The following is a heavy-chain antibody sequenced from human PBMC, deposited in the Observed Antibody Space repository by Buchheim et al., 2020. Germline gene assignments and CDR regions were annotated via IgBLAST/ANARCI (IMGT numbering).Heavy chain of an antibody. CDR1: GGSFSGYY. V-gene: IGHV4-34*01. CDR2: INHSGST. Sequence: QVQLQQWGAGLLKPSETLSLTCAVYGGSFSGYYWSWIRQPPGKGLEWIGEINHSGSTNYNPSLKSRVTISVYTSKNKFSMKLSSVTAADTAVYYCARVQDIVVVVAAPSYYYGMDVWGQGTT. D-gene: IGHD2-15*01. J-gene: IGHJ6*02. CDR3: ARVQDIVVVVAAPSYYYGMDV.